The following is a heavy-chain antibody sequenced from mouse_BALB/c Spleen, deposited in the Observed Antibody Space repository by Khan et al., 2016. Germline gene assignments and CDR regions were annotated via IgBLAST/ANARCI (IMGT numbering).Heavy chain of an antibody. CDR2: INPGSSTI. V-gene: IGHV4-2*02. CDR1: GFDFSRYW. J-gene: IGHJ4*01. Sequence: EVKLLESGGGLVQPGGSLNLSCAASGFDFSRYWMSWARQAPGKGQEWIGEINPGSSTINYTPSLKDKFIISRDNAKTTLYLQMSKVRSENTALYYSARLLWLRAMDYRSQGTSVTVST. CDR3: ARLLWLRAMDY. D-gene: IGHD2-2*01.